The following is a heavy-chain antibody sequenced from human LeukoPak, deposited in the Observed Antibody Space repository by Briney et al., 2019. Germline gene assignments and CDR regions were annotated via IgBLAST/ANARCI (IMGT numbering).Heavy chain of an antibody. Sequence: SETLSLTCTVSGGSISSGGYYWSWIRQHPGKGLEWLGYIYYSGSTYYNPSLKSRVTISVDTSKNQFSLKLSSVTAADTAVYYCARHLKNSSGYPYYFDYWGQGTLVTVSS. CDR2: IYYSGST. J-gene: IGHJ4*02. CDR3: ARHLKNSSGYPYYFDY. D-gene: IGHD3-22*01. V-gene: IGHV4-31*03. CDR1: GGSISSGGYY.